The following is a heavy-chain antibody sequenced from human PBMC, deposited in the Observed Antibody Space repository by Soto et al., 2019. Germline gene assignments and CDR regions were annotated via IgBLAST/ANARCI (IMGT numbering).Heavy chain of an antibody. CDR1: GYTFTIYG. CDR3: ARGKCTNGVCYSVYWFDP. Sequence: ASVKVYCKASGYTFTIYGISWVRQAPGQGLEWMGWISAYNGNTNYAQKLQGRVTMTTDTSTSTAYMELRSLRSDDTAVYYCARGKCTNGVCYSVYWFDPWGQGTLVTVSS. V-gene: IGHV1-18*01. CDR2: ISAYNGNT. D-gene: IGHD2-8*01. J-gene: IGHJ5*02.